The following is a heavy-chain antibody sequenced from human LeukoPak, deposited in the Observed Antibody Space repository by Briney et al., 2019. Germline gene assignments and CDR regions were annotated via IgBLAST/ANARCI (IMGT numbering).Heavy chain of an antibody. D-gene: IGHD3-3*01. CDR2: IWYDGSNK. Sequence: GRSLRLSCAASGFTFSSYGMHWVRQAPGKGLEWVAVIWYDGSNKYYADSVKGRFTISRDNSKNTLYLQMNSLRAEDTAVYYCASDPYDFWSGYYPPVDYWGQGTLVTVSS. CDR1: GFTFSSYG. CDR3: ASDPYDFWSGYYPPVDY. J-gene: IGHJ4*02. V-gene: IGHV3-30*19.